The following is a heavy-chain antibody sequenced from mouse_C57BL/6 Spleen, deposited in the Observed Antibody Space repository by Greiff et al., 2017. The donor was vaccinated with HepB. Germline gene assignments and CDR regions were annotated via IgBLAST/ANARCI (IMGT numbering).Heavy chain of an antibody. V-gene: IGHV1-52*01. J-gene: IGHJ3*01. D-gene: IGHD2-5*01. Sequence: VQLQESGAELVRPGSSVKLSCKASGYTFTSYWMHWVKQRPIQGLEWIGNIDPSDSETHYNQKFKDKATLTVDKSSSTAYMQLSSLTSEDSAVYYCARFYYSKGFAYWGQGTLVTVSA. CDR3: ARFYYSKGFAY. CDR2: IDPSDSET. CDR1: GYTFTSYW.